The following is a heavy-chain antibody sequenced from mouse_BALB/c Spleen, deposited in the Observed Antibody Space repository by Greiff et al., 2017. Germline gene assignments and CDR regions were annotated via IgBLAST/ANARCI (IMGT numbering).Heavy chain of an antibody. D-gene: IGHD3-2*01. Sequence: VQLQQSGPELVKPGASVKISCKASGYSFTGYYMHWVQQSHVKSLEWIGRINPYNGATSYNQNFKDKASLTVDKSSSTAYMELHSLTSEDSAVYYCARDSSGYVYAMDYWGQGTSVTVSS. CDR3: ARDSSGYVYAMDY. J-gene: IGHJ4*01. CDR2: INPYNGAT. CDR1: GYSFTGYY. V-gene: IGHV1-31*01.